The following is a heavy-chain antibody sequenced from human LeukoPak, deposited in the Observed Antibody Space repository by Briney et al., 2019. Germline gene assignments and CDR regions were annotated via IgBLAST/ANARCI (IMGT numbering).Heavy chain of an antibody. CDR1: GFTFSSYS. D-gene: IGHD5-18*01. V-gene: IGHV3-21*01. CDR2: ISSSSSYI. Sequence: GGSLRLSCAASGFTFSSYSMNWVRQAPGKGLEWVSSISSSSSYIYYADSVKGRFTISRDNAKNSLYLQMNSLRAEDTAVYYCARPRGVDTAMDGDAFDIWGQGTMVTVSS. CDR3: ARPRGVDTAMDGDAFDI. J-gene: IGHJ3*02.